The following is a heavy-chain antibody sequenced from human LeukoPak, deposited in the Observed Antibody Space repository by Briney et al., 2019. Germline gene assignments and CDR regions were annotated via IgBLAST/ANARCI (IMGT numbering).Heavy chain of an antibody. J-gene: IGHJ5*02. CDR1: GGSISSYY. V-gene: IGHV4-59*01. Sequence: SETLSLTCTASGGSISSYYWSWIRQPPGKGLEWIGYIYYSGSTNYNPSLKSLVTISVDTSKNQFSLKLSSVTAADTAVYYCARDRIIVGATGNWFDPWGQGTLVTVSS. CDR3: ARDRIIVGATGNWFDP. CDR2: IYYSGST. D-gene: IGHD1-26*01.